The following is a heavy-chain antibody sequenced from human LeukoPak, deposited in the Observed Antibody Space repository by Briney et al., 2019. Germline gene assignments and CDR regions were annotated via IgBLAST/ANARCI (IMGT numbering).Heavy chain of an antibody. CDR2: ISGSNGNT. Sequence: ASVKVSCKASGYTFTGYYMHWVRQAPGQGLEWMGWISGSNGNTNYAQKLQGRVTMTTDTSTSTAYMELRSLRSDDTAVYYCAREEGNWGDAFDIWGQGTMVTVSS. J-gene: IGHJ3*02. D-gene: IGHD7-27*01. V-gene: IGHV1-18*04. CDR1: GYTFTGYY. CDR3: AREEGNWGDAFDI.